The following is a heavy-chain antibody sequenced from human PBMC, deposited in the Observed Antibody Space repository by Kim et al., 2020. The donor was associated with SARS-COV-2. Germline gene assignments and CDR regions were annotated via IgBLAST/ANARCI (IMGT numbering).Heavy chain of an antibody. V-gene: IGHV1-69*13. D-gene: IGHD3-22*01. Sequence: SVKVSCKASGGTFSSYAISWVRQAPGQGLEWMGGIIPIFGTANYAQKFQGRVTITADESTSTAYMELSSLRSEDTAVYYCASGLYDSSGYYLFWNYYYGMDVWGQGTTVTVSS. CDR1: GGTFSSYA. CDR2: IIPIFGTA. CDR3: ASGLYDSSGYYLFWNYYYGMDV. J-gene: IGHJ6*02.